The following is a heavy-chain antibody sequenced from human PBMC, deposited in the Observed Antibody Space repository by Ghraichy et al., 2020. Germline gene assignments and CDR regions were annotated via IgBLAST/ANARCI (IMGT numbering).Heavy chain of an antibody. CDR1: GGSISSGGYY. J-gene: IGHJ4*02. V-gene: IGHV4-31*03. CDR3: ARDSTTYYYDSSGGVFDY. Sequence: SQTLSLTCTVSGGSISSGGYYWSWIRQHPGKGLEWIGYIYYSGSTYYNPSLKSRVTISVDTSKNQFSLKLSSVTAADTAVYYCARDSTTYYYDSSGGVFDYWGQGTLVTVSS. CDR2: IYYSGST. D-gene: IGHD3-22*01.